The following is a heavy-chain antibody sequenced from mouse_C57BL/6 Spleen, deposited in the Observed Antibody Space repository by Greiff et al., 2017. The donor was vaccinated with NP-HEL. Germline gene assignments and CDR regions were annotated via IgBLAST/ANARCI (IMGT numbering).Heavy chain of an antibody. CDR2: ISSGSSTI. D-gene: IGHD1-1*01. V-gene: IGHV5-17*01. CDR3: ARRYYGSSLDY. Sequence: EVQRVESGGGLVKPGGSLKLSCAASGFTFSDYGTHWVRQAPEKGLEWVAYISSGSSTIYYADTVKGRFTISRDNAKNTLFLQMTSLRSEDTAMYYCARRYYGSSLDYWGQGTTLTVSS. J-gene: IGHJ2*01. CDR1: GFTFSDYG.